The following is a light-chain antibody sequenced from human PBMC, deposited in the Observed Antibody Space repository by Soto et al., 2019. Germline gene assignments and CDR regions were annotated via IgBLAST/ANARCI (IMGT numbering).Light chain of an antibody. J-gene: IGLJ2*01. CDR2: DVS. Sequence: QSVLTQPASVSGSPGQSITISCTGTSSDVGGYNYVSWYQQHPGKAPKLLIYDVSYRPSGVSNRFSGSKSGNTASLTISGLQVEDEADYYCSSYTRRSTLVFGGGTKLTVL. CDR3: SSYTRRSTLV. V-gene: IGLV2-14*03. CDR1: SSDVGGYNY.